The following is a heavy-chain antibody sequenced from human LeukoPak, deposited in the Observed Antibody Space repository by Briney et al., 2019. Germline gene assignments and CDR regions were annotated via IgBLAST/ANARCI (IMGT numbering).Heavy chain of an antibody. CDR2: IYPGDSDT. D-gene: IGHD3-10*01. Sequence: GESLKISCKGSGYSFTSYWIGWVRQMPGKGLEWMGIIYPGDSDTRYSPSFQGQVTISADKSISTAYLQWSSLEASDTAMYYCARSGYYGSGRYYYMDVWGKGTTVTISS. J-gene: IGHJ6*03. CDR1: GYSFTSYW. CDR3: ARSGYYGSGRYYYMDV. V-gene: IGHV5-51*01.